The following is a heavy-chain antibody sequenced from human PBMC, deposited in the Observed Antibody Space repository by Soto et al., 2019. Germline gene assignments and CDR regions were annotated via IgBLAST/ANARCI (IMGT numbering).Heavy chain of an antibody. V-gene: IGHV4-39*01. CDR3: ATGREDIVVVVAAFDY. J-gene: IGHJ4*02. Sequence: KQSQTLSLTCTVSGGSISSSSYYWGWIRQPPGKGLEWIGSIYYSGSTYYNPSLKSRVTISVDTSKNQFSLKLSSVTAADTAVYYCATGREDIVVVVAAFDYWGQGTLVTVSS. D-gene: IGHD2-15*01. CDR2: IYYSGST. CDR1: GGSISSSSYY.